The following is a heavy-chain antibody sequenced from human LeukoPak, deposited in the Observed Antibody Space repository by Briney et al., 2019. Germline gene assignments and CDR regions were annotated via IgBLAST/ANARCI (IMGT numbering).Heavy chain of an antibody. J-gene: IGHJ4*02. D-gene: IGHD6-13*01. Sequence: GGSLRLSCAASGFTFSRYTMHWARQAPGKGLEYVSGISSKGGSTYYASSVKGRFTISRDNSKNTLYLQMNSLRAEDTAVYYCAREVAAAGIDYWGQGTLVTVSS. CDR1: GFTFSRYT. CDR3: AREVAAAGIDY. V-gene: IGHV3-64*01. CDR2: ISSKGGST.